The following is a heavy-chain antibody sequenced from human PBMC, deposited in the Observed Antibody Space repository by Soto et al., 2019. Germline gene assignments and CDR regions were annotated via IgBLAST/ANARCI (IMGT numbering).Heavy chain of an antibody. CDR3: ARDCGGDCFPYYYYYGMDV. J-gene: IGHJ6*02. CDR2: ISSSSSYI. Sequence: GGSLRLSCAAPGFTFSSYSMNWVRQAPGKGLEWVSSISSSSSYIYYADSVKGRFTISRDNAKNSLYLQMNSLRAEDTAVYYCARDCGGDCFPYYYYYGMDVWGQGTTVTVSS. V-gene: IGHV3-21*01. D-gene: IGHD2-21*02. CDR1: GFTFSSYS.